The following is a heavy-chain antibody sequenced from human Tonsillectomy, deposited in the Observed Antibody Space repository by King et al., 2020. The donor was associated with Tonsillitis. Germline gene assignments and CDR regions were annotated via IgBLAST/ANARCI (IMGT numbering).Heavy chain of an antibody. CDR1: GYNFASTW. D-gene: IGHD3-9*01. Sequence: VQLVESGAEVKKPGESLRISCKASGYNFASTWIGWVRQMPGQGLEWMGIVYPAESDTRYSPSFQGQVTISADKSINTAYLQWSRLKASDTAIYYCVRQGASLTRYSYYDHIDVWGNGTTVTVSS. CDR2: VYPAESDT. J-gene: IGHJ6*03. CDR3: VRQGASLTRYSYYDHIDV. V-gene: IGHV5-51*01.